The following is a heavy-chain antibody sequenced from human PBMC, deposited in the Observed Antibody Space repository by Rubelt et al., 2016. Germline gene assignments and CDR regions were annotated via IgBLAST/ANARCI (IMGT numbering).Heavy chain of an antibody. CDR2: ISYSGST. D-gene: IGHD5-18*01. Sequence: QLQLQESGPGLVKPSETLSLTCTVSGGSISSSGYYWGWIRQPPGKGLEWIATISYSGSTDYNPSLKSRVTMSVDKSKNQFSRTLSSVTAADTAVYYCARLSTAMLFDPWGQGTLVTVSS. CDR1: GGSISSSGYY. CDR3: ARLSTAMLFDP. V-gene: IGHV4-39*07. J-gene: IGHJ5*02.